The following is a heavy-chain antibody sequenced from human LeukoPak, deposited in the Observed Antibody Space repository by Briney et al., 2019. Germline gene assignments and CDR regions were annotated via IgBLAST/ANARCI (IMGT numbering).Heavy chain of an antibody. Sequence: GGSLRLSCATSRFTFSSYWMSWVRQAPGMGLEWVANINPDGSEQYYLDSVRGRFIISRDNAKNSLYLLMNSLRAEDTAVYYCSREDCSGGTCYNSIDYWGQGTLVTVSS. V-gene: IGHV3-7*01. J-gene: IGHJ4*02. CDR3: SREDCSGGTCYNSIDY. CDR1: RFTFSSYW. CDR2: INPDGSEQ. D-gene: IGHD2-15*01.